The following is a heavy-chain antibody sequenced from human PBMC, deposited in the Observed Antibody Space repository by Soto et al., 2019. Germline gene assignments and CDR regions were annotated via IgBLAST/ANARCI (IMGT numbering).Heavy chain of an antibody. Sequence: GGSLRLSCAASGFSFSSYSMSWVRQTPGKGLEWVAAITATGDRTYYADSVTGRFTISRDNSKQTHYLQMTSLRAEGTAMYYCASMNGYFEYWGQGTPVTVSS. J-gene: IGHJ4*02. CDR1: GFSFSSYS. V-gene: IGHV3-23*01. CDR2: ITATGDRT. CDR3: ASMNGYFEY. D-gene: IGHD3-22*01.